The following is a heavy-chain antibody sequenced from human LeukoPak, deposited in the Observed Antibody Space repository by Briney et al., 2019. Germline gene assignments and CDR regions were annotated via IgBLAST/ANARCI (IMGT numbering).Heavy chain of an antibody. D-gene: IGHD5-12*01. J-gene: IGHJ4*02. Sequence: HSGGSLRLSCAASGFTFSNCAMTWVRQAQGKGLQWVSAITGSGGSTSYADSVKGRFAISRDNSKNTLYLQMNSLRAEDTAVYYCATLVRGPTGYSGYGGEDYWGQGTLVTVSS. CDR1: GFTFSNCA. CDR3: ATLVRGPTGYSGYGGEDY. V-gene: IGHV3-23*01. CDR2: ITGSGGST.